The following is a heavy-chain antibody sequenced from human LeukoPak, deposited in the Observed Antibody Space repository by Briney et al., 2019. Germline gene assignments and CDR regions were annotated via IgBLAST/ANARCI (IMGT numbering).Heavy chain of an antibody. CDR1: GGSISSGGYY. V-gene: IGHV4-31*03. J-gene: IGHJ4*02. Sequence: SETLSLTCTVSGGSISSGGYYWSWIRQHPGKGLEWIGYIYYSGSTCYNPSLNSRVTISVDTSKNQFSLKLSPVTAADTAVYYCARAGYVGYCSGGSCYPHFDYWGQGTLVTVSS. D-gene: IGHD2-15*01. CDR3: ARAGYVGYCSGGSCYPHFDY. CDR2: IYYSGST.